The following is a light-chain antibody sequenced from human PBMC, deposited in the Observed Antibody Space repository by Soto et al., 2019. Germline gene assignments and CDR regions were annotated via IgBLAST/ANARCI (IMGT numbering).Light chain of an antibody. Sequence: QSVLTQPPSVSGGPGQRVTISCTGSSSNIGAGYDVHWYQQLPGTAPKLLIYGNSNRPSGVPDRFSGSKSGTSASLAITGLQAEDEADYYCQSYDSSLSGGVFGTGTKVTVL. J-gene: IGLJ1*01. CDR2: GNS. CDR3: QSYDSSLSGGV. V-gene: IGLV1-40*01. CDR1: SSNIGAGYD.